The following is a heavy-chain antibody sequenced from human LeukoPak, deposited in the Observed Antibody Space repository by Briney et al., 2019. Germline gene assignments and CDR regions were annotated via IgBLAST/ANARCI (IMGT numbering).Heavy chain of an antibody. D-gene: IGHD2-15*01. Sequence: SSETLSLTCAVYGGSFSGYYWSWIRQPPGKGLEWIGSIYYSGSTYYNPSLKSRVTISVDTSKNQFSLKLSSVTAADTAVYYCASQSVVVVVIWGQGTLVTVSS. CDR2: IYYSGST. CDR3: ASQSVVVVVI. J-gene: IGHJ4*02. V-gene: IGHV4-34*01. CDR1: GGSFSGYY.